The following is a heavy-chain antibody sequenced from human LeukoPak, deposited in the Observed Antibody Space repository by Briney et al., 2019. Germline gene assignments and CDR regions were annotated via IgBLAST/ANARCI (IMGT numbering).Heavy chain of an antibody. Sequence: GGSLRLSCATSGFTFTNAWMNWVRQAPGKGLEWVGRIRSNSDGGTIDYAAPVKGRFTLSRDDSKDTLYLQMNSLQTEDTAVYYCATDFYDSTWGQGTLVTVSS. CDR1: GFTFTNAW. D-gene: IGHD3-22*01. CDR2: IRSNSDGGTI. J-gene: IGHJ5*02. V-gene: IGHV3-15*07. CDR3: ATDFYDST.